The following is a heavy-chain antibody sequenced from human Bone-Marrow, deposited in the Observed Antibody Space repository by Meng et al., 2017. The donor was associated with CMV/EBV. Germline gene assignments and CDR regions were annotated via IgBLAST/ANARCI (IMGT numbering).Heavy chain of an antibody. D-gene: IGHD5-18*01. J-gene: IGHJ6*01. CDR1: GFTFSSYA. CDR3: ARVRDSMVMYYYYGMDV. Sequence: GESLKISCAASGFTFSSYAMHWVRQAPGKGLEWVAVISYDGSNKYYADSVKGRFTISRDNSKNTLYLQMNSLRAEDTAVYYCARVRDSMVMYYYYGMDVWGQGTTVTGSS. CDR2: ISYDGSNK. V-gene: IGHV3-30*04.